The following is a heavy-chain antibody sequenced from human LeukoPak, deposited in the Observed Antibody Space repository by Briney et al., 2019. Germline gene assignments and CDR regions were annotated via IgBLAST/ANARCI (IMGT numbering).Heavy chain of an antibody. V-gene: IGHV1-8*01. J-gene: IGHJ3*02. Sequence: ASVKVSCKASGYTFTSYDINWVRQAPGQGLEWMGWMNPNSGNTGYAQKFQGRVTMTRNSSISTAYMELSSLRSEDTAVYYCARAGYYYDSSGYYYPGAFDIWGQGTMVTVSS. D-gene: IGHD3-22*01. CDR3: ARAGYYYDSSGYYYPGAFDI. CDR1: GYTFTSYD. CDR2: MNPNSGNT.